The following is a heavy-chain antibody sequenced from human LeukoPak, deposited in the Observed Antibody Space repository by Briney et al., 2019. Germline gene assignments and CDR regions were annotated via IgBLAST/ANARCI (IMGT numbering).Heavy chain of an antibody. Sequence: PSETLSLTCAVYGGSFSSYYWSWIRQPPGKGLEWIGYIYYSGSTNYNPSLKSRVTISVDTSKNQFSLKLSSVTAADTAVYYCASSIAAQADAFDIWGQGTMVTVSS. CDR1: GGSFSSYY. CDR3: ASSIAAQADAFDI. D-gene: IGHD6-6*01. J-gene: IGHJ3*02. CDR2: IYYSGST. V-gene: IGHV4-59*01.